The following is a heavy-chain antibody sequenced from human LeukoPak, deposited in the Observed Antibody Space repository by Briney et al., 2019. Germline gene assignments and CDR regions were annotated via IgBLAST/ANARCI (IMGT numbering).Heavy chain of an antibody. Sequence: SETLSLTCAVSGGSISSGNWWSWVRQPPGKGLEWIGEIYHSGSTNYNPSLKSRVTISVDKSKNQFSLKLSSVTAADTAVYYCARGTYEWLPAGFDYWGQGTLVTVSS. J-gene: IGHJ4*02. CDR2: IYHSGST. CDR3: ARGTYEWLPAGFDY. D-gene: IGHD6-19*01. CDR1: GGSISSGNW. V-gene: IGHV4-4*02.